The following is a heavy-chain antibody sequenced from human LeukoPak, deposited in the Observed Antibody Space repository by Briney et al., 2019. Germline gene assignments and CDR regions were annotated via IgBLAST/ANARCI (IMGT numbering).Heavy chain of an antibody. Sequence: ASVKVSCKVFGYTLTELSMHWVRQAPGKGLEWMGGFDPEDGETIYAQKFQGRVTMTEDTSTDTAYMELSSLRPEDTAVYYCATVSDQPLPYFDYWGQGTLVTVSS. J-gene: IGHJ4*02. CDR2: FDPEDGET. CDR1: GYTLTELS. D-gene: IGHD2-2*01. CDR3: ATVSDQPLPYFDY. V-gene: IGHV1-24*01.